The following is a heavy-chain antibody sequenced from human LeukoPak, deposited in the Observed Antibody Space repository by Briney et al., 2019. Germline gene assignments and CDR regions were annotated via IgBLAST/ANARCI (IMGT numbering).Heavy chain of an antibody. V-gene: IGHV3-48*03. CDR3: ARNGYYYDSSGYYFDY. D-gene: IGHD3-22*01. CDR2: ISSSGSTI. J-gene: IGHJ4*02. Sequence: PGGSLRLSCAASGFTFSSYEMNWVRQAPGKGLECVSYISSSGSTIYYADSVKGRFTISRDNAKNSLYLQMNSLRAEDTAVYYCARNGYYYDSSGYYFDYWGQGTLVTVSS. CDR1: GFTFSSYE.